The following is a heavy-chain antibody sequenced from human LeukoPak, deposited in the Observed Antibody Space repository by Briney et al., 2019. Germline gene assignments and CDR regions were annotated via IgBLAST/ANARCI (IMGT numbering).Heavy chain of an antibody. CDR2: LKQDVSEK. CDR1: GFTFSSYW. V-gene: IGHV3-7*03. Sequence: RTGWSLRLSCAASGFTFSSYWRSWVRQAPGKGLEWVANLKQDVSEKYYEDSVKDPFTISRDNATNSLYLKMNSLRAEDTAVYYCARVEVSTTVPEYFDYWGQGTLVTVSS. CDR3: ARVEVSTTVPEYFDY. J-gene: IGHJ4*02. D-gene: IGHD5/OR15-5a*01.